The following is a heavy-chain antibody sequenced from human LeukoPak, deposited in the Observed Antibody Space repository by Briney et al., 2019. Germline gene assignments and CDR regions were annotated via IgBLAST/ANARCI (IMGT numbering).Heavy chain of an antibody. CDR3: ARSALCSYGDLDF. CDR1: GYTFIDYY. Sequence: ASVKVSCKASGYTFIDYYMHWVRQVPGQGLEWMGWINPNSGGTNYAQRFQGRVTMTRDTSISTVYMELSRLRSDDTAVYYCARSALCSYGDLDFWGQGTLVTVSS. V-gene: IGHV1-2*02. CDR2: INPNSGGT. J-gene: IGHJ4*02. D-gene: IGHD3-16*01.